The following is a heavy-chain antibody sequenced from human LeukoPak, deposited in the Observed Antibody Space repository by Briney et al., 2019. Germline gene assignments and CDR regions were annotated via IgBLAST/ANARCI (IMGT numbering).Heavy chain of an antibody. CDR3: ARVGYSRSWHSGSAFDI. CDR1: GFTFSTYE. J-gene: IGHJ3*02. Sequence: RAGGSLRLSCAASGFTFSTYEMNWVRQAPGKGLEWVSYISNSEDTTIKYADSVKGRFTISRDNAQDSLYLQMNSPRDEDTAVYYCARVGYSRSWHSGSAFDIWGQGTMVTVSS. CDR2: ISNSEDTTI. D-gene: IGHD6-13*01. V-gene: IGHV3-48*03.